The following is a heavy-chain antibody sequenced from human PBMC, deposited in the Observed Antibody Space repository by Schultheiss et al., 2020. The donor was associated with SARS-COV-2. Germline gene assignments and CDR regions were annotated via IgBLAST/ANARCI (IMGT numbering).Heavy chain of an antibody. CDR1: GGTFNSYA. CDR2: LIPFIGTP. V-gene: IGHV1-69*13. D-gene: IGHD3-9*01. Sequence: PVKVSCKASGGTFNSYAFTWVRQAPGQGLEWMGGLIPFIGTPSYAHTLQGRLTITADESISTAYMELNSLRSDDTALYFCARGTLVTGALHYWGQGTLVTVSS. J-gene: IGHJ4*02. CDR3: ARGTLVTGALHY.